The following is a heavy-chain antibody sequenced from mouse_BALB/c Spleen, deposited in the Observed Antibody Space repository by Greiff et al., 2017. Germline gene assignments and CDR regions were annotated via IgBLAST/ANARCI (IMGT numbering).Heavy chain of an antibody. V-gene: IGHV2-9*02. CDR3: ARGLYGSSPAWFAY. J-gene: IGHJ3*01. CDR1: GFSLTSYG. CDR2: IWAGGST. Sequence: QVQLKESGPGLVAPSQSLSITCTVSGFSLTSYGVHWVRQPPGKGLEWLGVIWAGGSTNYNSALMSRLSISKDNSKSQVFLKMNSLQTDDTAMYYCARGLYGSSPAWFAYWGQGTLVTVSA. D-gene: IGHD1-1*01.